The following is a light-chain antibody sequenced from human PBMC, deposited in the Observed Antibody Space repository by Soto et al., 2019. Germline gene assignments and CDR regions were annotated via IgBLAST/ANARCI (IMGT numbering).Light chain of an antibody. CDR3: SSYTGGSTVV. V-gene: IGLV2-14*03. Sequence: QSALTQPASVSGSPGQSIAISCTGTSSDIGDYNYVSWYQHHPGKVPKLMIYDDSNRPSGVSDRFSGSMSGNTASLTISGLQPEDEADYYCSSYTGGSTVVFGGGTKLTVL. CDR1: SSDIGDYNY. J-gene: IGLJ2*01. CDR2: DDS.